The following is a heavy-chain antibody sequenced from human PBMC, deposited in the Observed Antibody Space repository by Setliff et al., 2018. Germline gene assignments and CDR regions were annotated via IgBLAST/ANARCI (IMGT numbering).Heavy chain of an antibody. CDR3: ARQLIGVTDGTFDP. V-gene: IGHV1-2*07. CDR1: GYTFTDYF. D-gene: IGHD1-1*01. J-gene: IGHJ5*02. Sequence: GASVKVSCKASGYTFTDYFLHWRRQAPGQGLEWMGGINPDSGETVYAHKFQGKIIMTRDTSVSTAYVDVMSDDTAVYYCARQLIGVTDGTFDPWGQGTLVTVSS. CDR2: INPDSGET.